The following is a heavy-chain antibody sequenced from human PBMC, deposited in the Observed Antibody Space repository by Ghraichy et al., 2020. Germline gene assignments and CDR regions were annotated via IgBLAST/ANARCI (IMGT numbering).Heavy chain of an antibody. V-gene: IGHV4-34*01. J-gene: IGHJ3*02. CDR2: INHSGST. D-gene: IGHD3-10*01. Sequence: NLSLTCAVYGGSFSGYYWSWIRQPPGKGLEWIGEINHSGSTNYNPSLKSRVTISVDTSKNQFSLKLSSVTAADTAVYYCASSGGDAFDIWGQGTMVTVSS. CDR3: ASSGGDAFDI. CDR1: GGSFSGYY.